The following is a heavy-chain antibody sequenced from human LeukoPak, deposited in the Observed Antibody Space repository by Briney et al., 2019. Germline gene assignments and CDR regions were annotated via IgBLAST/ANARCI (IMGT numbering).Heavy chain of an antibody. Sequence: GGSLRLSCAASGFTFSSYSMNWVRLAPGKGLEWVADIWFDGKNEHFAASVKGRFTISGDNSKKTMYLQINSLRAEDTAVYYCARDRHCVNGLCHNSPGMDVWGRGTTVTVSS. CDR3: ARDRHCVNGLCHNSPGMDV. V-gene: IGHV3-33*08. J-gene: IGHJ6*02. CDR1: GFTFSSYS. CDR2: IWFDGKNE. D-gene: IGHD2-8*01.